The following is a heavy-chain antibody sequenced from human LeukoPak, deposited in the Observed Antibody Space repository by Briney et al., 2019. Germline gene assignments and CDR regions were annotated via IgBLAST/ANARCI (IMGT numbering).Heavy chain of an antibody. Sequence: SVKVSCKASGFTFTSSAMQWVRQARGQRLEWIGWIVVGSGYTNYAQKFQERVTITRDMSTSTAYMELSSLRSEDTAVYYCAAVGYDFWSGYPAWDAFDIWGQGTMVTVSS. CDR3: AAVGYDFWSGYPAWDAFDI. CDR2: IVVGSGYT. CDR1: GFTFTSSA. D-gene: IGHD3-3*01. V-gene: IGHV1-58*02. J-gene: IGHJ3*02.